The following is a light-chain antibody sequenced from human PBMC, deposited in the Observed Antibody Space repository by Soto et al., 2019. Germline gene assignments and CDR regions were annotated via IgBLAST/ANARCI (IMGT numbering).Light chain of an antibody. J-gene: IGLJ1*01. CDR2: YDN. V-gene: IGLV3-21*04. CDR3: HVWDSSSDHSV. CDR1: NIGSKS. Sequence: SYELTQPPSVSVAPGKTARITCGGNNIGSKSVHWYRQKPGQAPVLVVYYDNDRPSGIPERFSGSNSGNTATLTISRVEAGDEADYYCHVWDSSSDHSVFGTGTKLTVL.